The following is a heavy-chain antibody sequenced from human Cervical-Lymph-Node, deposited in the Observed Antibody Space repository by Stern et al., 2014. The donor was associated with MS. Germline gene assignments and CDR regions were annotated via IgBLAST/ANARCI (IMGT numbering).Heavy chain of an antibody. V-gene: IGHV3-74*02. CDR1: GFTFNNHW. CDR2: INPDGRWT. CDR3: SAVDCGGGRCHPYQYNGMDV. D-gene: IGHD2-21*01. Sequence: EVQLVESGGGLVQPGGSLRLFCAASGFTFNNHWIHWVRQSPGKGLVWVSRINPDGRWTTYADSVQGRFTISRDNAKNTVYLQMSSLRVEDTAVYCASAVDCGGGRCHPYQYNGMDVWGQGATVSVSS. J-gene: IGHJ6*02.